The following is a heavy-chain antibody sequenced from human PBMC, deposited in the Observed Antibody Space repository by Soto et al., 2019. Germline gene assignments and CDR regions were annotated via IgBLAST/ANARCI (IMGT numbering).Heavy chain of an antibody. D-gene: IGHD1-26*01. V-gene: IGHV2-26*01. CDR1: GFSLSNARMG. CDR2: IFSNDEK. Sequence: QVTLKESGPVLVKPTETLTLTCTVSGFSLSNARMGVSWVRQPPGKALEWLAHIFSNDEKFYSTSLKSMVTISNDTSKSQVDLTMTNMDPVDTAKYYCARIQAYSGSSHFDYWGQGTLVTVSS. CDR3: ARIQAYSGSSHFDY. J-gene: IGHJ4*02.